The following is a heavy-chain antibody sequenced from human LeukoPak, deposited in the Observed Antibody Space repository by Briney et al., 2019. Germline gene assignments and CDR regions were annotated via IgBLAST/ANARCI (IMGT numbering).Heavy chain of an antibody. D-gene: IGHD4-17*01. CDR3: ARDPLGATTVTTCWFDP. V-gene: IGHV1-18*01. J-gene: IGHJ5*02. CDR2: ISAYNGNT. CDR1: GGTFSSYA. Sequence: ASVKVSCKASGGTFSSYAISWVRQAPGQGLEWMGWISAYNGNTNYAQKLQGRVTMTTDTSTSTAYMELRSLRSDDTAVYYCARDPLGATTVTTCWFDPWGQGTLVTVSS.